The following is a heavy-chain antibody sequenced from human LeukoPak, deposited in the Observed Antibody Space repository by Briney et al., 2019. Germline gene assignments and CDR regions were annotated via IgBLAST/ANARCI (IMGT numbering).Heavy chain of an antibody. D-gene: IGHD5-12*01. V-gene: IGHV4-59*01. CDR1: GASISSYY. CDR3: ARGGYSGYDPFDY. Sequence: MASETLSLTCTVSGASISSYYWSWIRQPPGKGLEWIGYIYYSGGTNYNPYLKSRVTISVDTSKNQFSLKLSSVTAADTAVYYCARGGYSGYDPFDYWGQGTLVTVSS. J-gene: IGHJ4*02. CDR2: IYYSGGT.